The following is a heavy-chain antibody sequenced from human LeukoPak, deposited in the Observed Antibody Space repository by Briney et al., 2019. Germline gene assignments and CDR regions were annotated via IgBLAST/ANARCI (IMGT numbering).Heavy chain of an antibody. J-gene: IGHJ4*02. CDR3: TTVRGSGSYYF. CDR2: ISGSGGST. Sequence: GGSLRLSCAASGFTFSSYAMSWVRQAPGKGLEWVSAISGSGGSTYYADSVKGRFTISRDNSKNTLYLQMNSLKTEDTAVYYCTTVRGSGSYYFGGQGTLVTVSS. D-gene: IGHD1-26*01. V-gene: IGHV3-23*01. CDR1: GFTFSSYA.